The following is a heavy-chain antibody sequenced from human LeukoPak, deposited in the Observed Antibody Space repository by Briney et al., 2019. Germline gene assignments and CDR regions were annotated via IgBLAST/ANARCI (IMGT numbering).Heavy chain of an antibody. CDR1: GGTFSSYA. CDR2: IIPIFGTA. V-gene: IGHV1-69*05. CDR3: ARERGYSYGSRYAFDI. Sequence: SVKVSCKASGGTFSSYAISWVRQAPGQGLEWMGGIIPIFGTANYAQKFQGRVTITTDESTSTAYMELSSLRSEDTAVYYCARERGYSYGSRYAFDIWGQGTMVTVSS. D-gene: IGHD5-18*01. J-gene: IGHJ3*02.